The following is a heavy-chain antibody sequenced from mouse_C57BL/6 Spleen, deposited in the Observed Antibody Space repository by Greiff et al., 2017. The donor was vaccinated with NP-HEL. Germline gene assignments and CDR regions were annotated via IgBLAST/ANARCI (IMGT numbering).Heavy chain of an antibody. CDR1: GYTFTSYT. Sequence: VKVVESGAELARPGASVKMSCKASGYTFTSYTMHWVKQRPGQGLEWIGYINPSSGYTKYNQKFKDKATLTADKSSSTAYMQLSSLTSEDSAVYYCARRDYYGNLYAMDYWGQGTSVTVSS. V-gene: IGHV1-4*01. CDR2: INPSSGYT. D-gene: IGHD2-1*01. CDR3: ARRDYYGNLYAMDY. J-gene: IGHJ4*01.